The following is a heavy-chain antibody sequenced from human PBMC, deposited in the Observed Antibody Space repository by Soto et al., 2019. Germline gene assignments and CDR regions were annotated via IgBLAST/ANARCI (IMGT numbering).Heavy chain of an antibody. J-gene: IGHJ6*02. CDR3: ARIPYDILTGYGYYGMDV. CDR1: GGSVSSGSYY. Sequence: QVQLQESGPGLVKPSETLSLTCTVSGGSVSSGSYYWSWIRQPPGKGLEWIGYIYYSGSTNYNPSLKSLVTISVDTSKNQFSLKLSSVTAADTAVYYCARIPYDILTGYGYYGMDVWGQGTTVTVSS. D-gene: IGHD3-9*01. CDR2: IYYSGST. V-gene: IGHV4-61*01.